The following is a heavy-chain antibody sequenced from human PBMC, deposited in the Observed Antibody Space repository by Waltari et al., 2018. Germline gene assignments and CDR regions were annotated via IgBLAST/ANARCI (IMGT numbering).Heavy chain of an antibody. D-gene: IGHD4-17*01. CDR3: ARHPQDYGGITAEGAFDI. CDR1: GYSFTSYW. V-gene: IGHV5-51*01. Sequence: EVQLVQSGAEVKKPGESLKISCKGSGYSFTSYWIGWVRQMPGQGLEWMGIIYPGDSDTRYSPSFQGQVTISADKSISTAYLQWSSLKASDTAMYYCARHPQDYGGITAEGAFDIWGQGTMVTVSS. J-gene: IGHJ3*02. CDR2: IYPGDSDT.